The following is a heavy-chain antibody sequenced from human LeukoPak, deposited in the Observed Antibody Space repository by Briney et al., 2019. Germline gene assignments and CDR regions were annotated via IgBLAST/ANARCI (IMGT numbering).Heavy chain of an antibody. CDR3: ARVPFCSGPTCYGFFDY. Sequence: GGSLRLSCAASGFTLNTYWMNWVRQAPGKGLEWVASINKDGSEKYYVDSMKGRFTISRDNAKNSLYLQMSSLRAEDTAVYYCARVPFCSGPTCYGFFDYWGQGTLVTVSS. J-gene: IGHJ4*02. CDR1: GFTLNTYW. D-gene: IGHD2-15*01. CDR2: INKDGSEK. V-gene: IGHV3-7*03.